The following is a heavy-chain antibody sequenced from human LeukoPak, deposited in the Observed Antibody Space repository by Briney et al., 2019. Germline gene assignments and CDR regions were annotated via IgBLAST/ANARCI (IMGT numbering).Heavy chain of an antibody. CDR3: AVGRSWYNWFDP. J-gene: IGHJ5*02. CDR1: GYTFTSYD. Sequence: ASVKVSCKASGYTFTSYDINWVRQATGQGLEWMGWMNPNSGNTGYAQKFQGRVTMTRNTSISTAYMELSSLRSEDTAVYYCAVGRSWYNWFDPWGQGTLVTVSS. V-gene: IGHV1-8*01. CDR2: MNPNSGNT. D-gene: IGHD6-13*01.